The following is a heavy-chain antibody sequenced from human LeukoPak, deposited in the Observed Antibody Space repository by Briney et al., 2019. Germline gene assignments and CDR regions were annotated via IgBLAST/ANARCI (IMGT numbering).Heavy chain of an antibody. D-gene: IGHD1-20*01. CDR2: IKEDGSET. V-gene: IGHV3-7*01. CDR1: GFTFSSYW. Sequence: GGSLRLSCAASGFTFSSYWMNWVRQAPGKGLEWVANIKEDGSETNYVDSVKGRFTISRDNAKNSLYLQMNNLRTEDTAMYYCARDPAYNWNHYFDYWGQGTLVTVSS. J-gene: IGHJ4*02. CDR3: ARDPAYNWNHYFDY.